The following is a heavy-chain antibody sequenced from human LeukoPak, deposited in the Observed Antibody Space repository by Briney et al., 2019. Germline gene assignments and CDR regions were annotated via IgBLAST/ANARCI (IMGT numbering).Heavy chain of an antibody. CDR3: ARSPLIRESYGDKIVKFDY. Sequence: GGSLRLSCAASGFVFSNYAMSWVRQAPGRRLEWVSTISGRADSTYSADSVRGRFTIHRDSYKNTLSLQMDSLRAEGTAVYYCARSPLIRESYGDKIVKFDYWGQGTLVTVSS. J-gene: IGHJ4*02. V-gene: IGHV3-23*01. CDR2: ISGRADST. CDR1: GFVFSNYA. D-gene: IGHD4-17*01.